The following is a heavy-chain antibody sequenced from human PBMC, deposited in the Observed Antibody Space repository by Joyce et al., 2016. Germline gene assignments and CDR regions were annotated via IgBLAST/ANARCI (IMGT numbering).Heavy chain of an antibody. Sequence: EVQLVESGGGLVQSGGSLRLYCAASGFTFSDYWMSWVRQAPGKGLEWVANLNQDGSQIYYADSVRGRFTISRDNAKNSLYLQMNSLRAEDAALYYCERDVRFGHFDYWGQGTLVTVSS. V-gene: IGHV3-7*01. J-gene: IGHJ4*02. CDR3: ERDVRFGHFDY. CDR1: GFTFSDYW. D-gene: IGHD3-10*01. CDR2: LNQDGSQI.